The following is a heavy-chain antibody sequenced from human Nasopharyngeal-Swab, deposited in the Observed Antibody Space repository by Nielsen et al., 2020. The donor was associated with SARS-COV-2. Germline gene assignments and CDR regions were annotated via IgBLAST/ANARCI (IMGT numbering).Heavy chain of an antibody. CDR2: SWYDGTDT. V-gene: IGHV3-33*01. CDR3: ARLLGPRLGLDV. CDR1: GFILNTYG. J-gene: IGHJ6*02. Sequence: GESLKISCATSGFILNTYGIHWVRQAPGKGLEWVAVSWYDGTDTFYADSVRDRITITRDKSKTRLTLQLYNLRVDDTALYYCARLLGPRLGLDVWGQGTTVTVSS. D-gene: IGHD3-16*01.